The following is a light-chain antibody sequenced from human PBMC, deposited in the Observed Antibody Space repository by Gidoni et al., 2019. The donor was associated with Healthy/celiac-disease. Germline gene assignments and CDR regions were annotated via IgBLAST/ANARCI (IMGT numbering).Light chain of an antibody. V-gene: IGKV1-16*02. Sequence: DIQMTQSPSSLSASVGVRVTITCRASQGISNYLAWYQQKPGKAPTSLNYAANRLQSGVPSKFGGSGSGKDFTLTISRLQPEDFATYYYQRYNRYPITFGQGTRLEIK. CDR1: QGISNY. J-gene: IGKJ5*01. CDR2: AAN. CDR3: QRYNRYPIT.